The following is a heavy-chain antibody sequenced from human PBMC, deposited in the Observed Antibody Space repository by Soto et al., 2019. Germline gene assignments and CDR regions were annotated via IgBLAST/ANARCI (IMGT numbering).Heavy chain of an antibody. CDR3: ATSIAVAGRRTASSYFDY. V-gene: IGHV1-69*06. Sequence: ASVKVSCKASGGTFSSYAISWVRQAPGQGLEWMGGIIPIFGTANYAQKFQGRVTITADKSTSTAYMELSSLRYEDTAVYYCATSIAVAGRRTASSYFDYWGQGPLGTASS. CDR2: IIPIFGTA. D-gene: IGHD6-19*01. CDR1: GGTFSSYA. J-gene: IGHJ4*02.